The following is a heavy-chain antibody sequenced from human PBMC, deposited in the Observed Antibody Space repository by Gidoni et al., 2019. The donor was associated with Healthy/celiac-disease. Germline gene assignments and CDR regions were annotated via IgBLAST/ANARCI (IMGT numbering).Heavy chain of an antibody. CDR2: IIPIFGTA. D-gene: IGHD3-16*02. J-gene: IGHJ3*02. Sequence: QAQLVQSGAEVKKPGSSVKVSCKASGGTFSSYAICWVRQDPGQGLEWMGGIIPIFGTASYAQKFQGRVTITADESTSTAYMELSSLRSEDTAVYYCARDQTEDYVWGSYRGHDAFDIWGQGTMVTVSS. V-gene: IGHV1-69*01. CDR1: GGTFSSYA. CDR3: ARDQTEDYVWGSYRGHDAFDI.